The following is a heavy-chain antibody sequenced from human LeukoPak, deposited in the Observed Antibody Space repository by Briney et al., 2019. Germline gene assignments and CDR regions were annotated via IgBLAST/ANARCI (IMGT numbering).Heavy chain of an antibody. CDR2: ISYDGSNK. J-gene: IGHJ4*02. CDR3: AKDWDDYGDYVDYFDY. Sequence: GGSLRLSCAASGFTFSSYGMHWVRQAPGKGLEWVAVISYDGSNKYYADSVKGRFTISRDNSKNTLYLRMNSLRAEDTAVYYCAKDWDDYGDYVDYFDYWGQGTLVTVSS. D-gene: IGHD4-17*01. CDR1: GFTFSSYG. V-gene: IGHV3-30*18.